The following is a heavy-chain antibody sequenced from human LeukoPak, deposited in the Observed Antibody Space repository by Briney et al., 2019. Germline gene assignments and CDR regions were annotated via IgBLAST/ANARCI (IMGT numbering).Heavy chain of an antibody. V-gene: IGHV4-30-4*08. CDR2: IYYSGSA. CDR3: ARENVDRGTVEWLTYFGY. Sequence: SQTLSLTCTVSGGSISSGDYYWSWIRQPPGKGLEWIGYIYYSGSAYYNPSLKSRVTISVDTSKNQFSLKLSSVTAADTAVYYCARENVDRGTVEWLTYFGYWGQGTLVTVSS. D-gene: IGHD3-3*01. J-gene: IGHJ4*02. CDR1: GGSISSGDYY.